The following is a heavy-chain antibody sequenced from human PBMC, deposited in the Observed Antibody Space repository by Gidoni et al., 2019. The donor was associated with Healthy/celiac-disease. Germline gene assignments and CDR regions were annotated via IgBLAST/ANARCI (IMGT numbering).Heavy chain of an antibody. Sequence: QVQLVQSGAEVKKPGSSVKVSCKASGGTFSSYATSWVRQAPGQGLEWMGGIIPIFGTADYAQKFQGRVTITADKSTSTAYMELSSLRSEDTAVYYCASGGKVAAAGSTHYYGMDVWGQGTTVTVSS. CDR1: GGTFSSYA. V-gene: IGHV1-69*06. CDR3: ASGGKVAAAGSTHYYGMDV. D-gene: IGHD6-13*01. CDR2: IIPIFGTA. J-gene: IGHJ6*02.